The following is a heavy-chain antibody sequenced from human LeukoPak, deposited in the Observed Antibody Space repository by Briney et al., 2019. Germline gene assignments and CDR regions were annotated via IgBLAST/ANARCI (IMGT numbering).Heavy chain of an antibody. D-gene: IGHD3-22*01. CDR3: ARTYDTSAYYPPGY. CDR1: GFTFSSYG. J-gene: IGHJ4*02. Sequence: GGSLRLSCAASGFTFSSYGMRWVRQAPGKGLEWVAFIRYDGSNKYYADSVKGRFTISRDNSKNTLYLQMNSLRAEDTAVYYCARTYDTSAYYPPGYWGQGTLVTVSS. V-gene: IGHV3-30*02. CDR2: IRYDGSNK.